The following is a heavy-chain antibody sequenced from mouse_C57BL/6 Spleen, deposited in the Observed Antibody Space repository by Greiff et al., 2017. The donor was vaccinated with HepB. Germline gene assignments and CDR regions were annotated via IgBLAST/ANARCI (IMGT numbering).Heavy chain of an antibody. CDR3: ASEGVTGPFAY. J-gene: IGHJ3*01. Sequence: EVKLQESGPELVKPGASVKIPCKASGYTFTDYNMDWVKQSHGKSLEWIGDINPNNGGTIYNQKFKGKATLTVDKSSSTAYMELRSLTSEDTAVYYCASEGVTGPFAYWGQGTLVTVSA. CDR1: GYTFTDYN. D-gene: IGHD2-2*01. CDR2: INPNNGGT. V-gene: IGHV1-18*01.